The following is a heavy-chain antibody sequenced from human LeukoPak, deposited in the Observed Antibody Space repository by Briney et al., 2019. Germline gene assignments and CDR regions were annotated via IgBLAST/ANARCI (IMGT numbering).Heavy chain of an antibody. Sequence: ASVKVSCKASGYTFTSYYMHWVRQAPGQGLEWMGIINPSGGSTSYAQKFQGRVTMTRDTSTSTVYMELSSQRSEDTAVYYCARDSTMTDGMDVWGKGTTVTVSS. CDR2: INPSGGST. CDR3: ARDSTMTDGMDV. D-gene: IGHD2-2*01. V-gene: IGHV1-46*01. CDR1: GYTFTSYY. J-gene: IGHJ6*04.